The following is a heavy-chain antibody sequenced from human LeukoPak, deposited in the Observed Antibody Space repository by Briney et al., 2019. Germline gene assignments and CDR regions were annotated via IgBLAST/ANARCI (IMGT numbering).Heavy chain of an antibody. CDR1: GFTFSSYW. D-gene: IGHD3-3*01. CDR3: ARDQYDFWSGYSGYGMDV. J-gene: IGHJ6*02. V-gene: IGHV3-7*01. CDR2: IKQDGSEK. Sequence: GGSLRLSCAASGFTFSSYWMSWVRQAPGKGLEWVANIKQDGSEKYYVDSVKGRFSISRDNAKNSLYLQMNSLRAEDTAVYYCARDQYDFWSGYSGYGMDVWGQGTTVTVSS.